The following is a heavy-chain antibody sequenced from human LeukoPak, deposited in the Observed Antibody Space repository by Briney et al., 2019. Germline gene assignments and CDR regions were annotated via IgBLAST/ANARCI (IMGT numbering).Heavy chain of an antibody. D-gene: IGHD1-1*01. CDR2: IYPDDSDT. V-gene: IGHV5-51*01. Sequence: GESLKISCKVSGYSFTTYWIGWVRQMPGKGLEWMGIIYPDDSDTRYSPSFRGQVTISADKSINIAYLQWSSLKASDTAMYYCARGPTAAFDYWGQGTLVTVSS. J-gene: IGHJ4*02. CDR1: GYSFTTYW. CDR3: ARGPTAAFDY.